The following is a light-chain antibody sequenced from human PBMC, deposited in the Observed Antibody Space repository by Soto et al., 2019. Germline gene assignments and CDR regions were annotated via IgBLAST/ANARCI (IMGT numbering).Light chain of an antibody. V-gene: IGKV1-39*01. CDR2: AAS. CDR1: QSISSY. J-gene: IGKJ5*01. Sequence: DIQMTQSPSSLSASVGDRVTITCRASQSISSYLNWYQQKPGKAPKLLIYAASSLQSGVPSRFSGSGSGTEFSLTISSLQPEDFATYYCQQYYSYPITFGQGTRLEI. CDR3: QQYYSYPIT.